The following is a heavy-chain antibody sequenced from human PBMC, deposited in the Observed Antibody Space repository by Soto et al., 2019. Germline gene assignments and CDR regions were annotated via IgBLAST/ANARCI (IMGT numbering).Heavy chain of an antibody. V-gene: IGHV4-34*01. Sequence: SETLSLTCAVYGGSFSGYYWSWIRQPPGKGLEWIGEINHSGSTNYNPSLKSRVTISVDTSKNQVSLKLSSVTAADTAVYYCARGLGGFLSYQLPYIFDPWGQGTLVTVSS. J-gene: IGHJ5*02. CDR3: ARGLGGFLSYQLPYIFDP. D-gene: IGHD2-2*01. CDR1: GGSFSGYY. CDR2: INHSGST.